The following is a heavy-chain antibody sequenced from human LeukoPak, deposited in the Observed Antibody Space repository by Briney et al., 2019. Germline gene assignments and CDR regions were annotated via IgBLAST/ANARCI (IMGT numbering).Heavy chain of an antibody. Sequence: TGGSLRPSCAASGFTSTNYAMGWVRQAPGKGLEWLATISGSGDNTYYADSVKGRFTISRDNSKNTLYLQMSRLRVEDTAVYYCAARPPRVVAGPFDYWGQGTLVTVSS. J-gene: IGHJ4*02. CDR2: ISGSGDNT. V-gene: IGHV3-23*01. CDR1: GFTSTNYA. CDR3: AARPPRVVAGPFDY. D-gene: IGHD6-19*01.